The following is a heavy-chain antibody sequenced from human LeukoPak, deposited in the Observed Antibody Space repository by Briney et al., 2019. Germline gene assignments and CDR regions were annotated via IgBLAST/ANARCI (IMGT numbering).Heavy chain of an antibody. CDR2: SSGSGAST. CDR3: ARDNSHSRIYSTRGNAFDI. J-gene: IGHJ3*02. V-gene: IGHV3-23*01. D-gene: IGHD6-13*01. CDR1: GFTFINYA. Sequence: QTGGSLRLSCVGSGFTFINYAMTWVRQSPGRGLEYVSSSSGSGASTHYADSVKGRFTISRDNSKNTLYLQMNSLRAEDTAVYYCARDNSHSRIYSTRGNAFDIWGQGTMVAVSS.